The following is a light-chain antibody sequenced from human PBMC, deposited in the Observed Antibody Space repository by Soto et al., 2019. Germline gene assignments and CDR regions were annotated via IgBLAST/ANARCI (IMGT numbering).Light chain of an antibody. J-gene: IGLJ3*02. CDR2: EVT. Sequence: QSALTQPPSASGSPGQAVTISCTGTSSDVGGYNYVSWYQQHPGKAPKLMIYEVTKRPSGVPDRFSGSKSGNMASLTVSGLQAEDEAYYYCISPYAGSSNLVFGGGTQLTVL. V-gene: IGLV2-8*01. CDR3: ISPYAGSSNLV. CDR1: SSDVGGYNY.